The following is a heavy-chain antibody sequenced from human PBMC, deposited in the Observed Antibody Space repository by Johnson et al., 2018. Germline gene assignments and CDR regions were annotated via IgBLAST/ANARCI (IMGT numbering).Heavy chain of an antibody. Sequence: EVQLVESGGGLVQPGGSLRLSCAASGFTFNNFWLSWVRQAPGKGLEWVANIKEDGSGKNYVDSVKGRFTISRDNAKTSLYLQMRSLRVEDTAVYYCASEPFYRSDWYGGIPEGIDYWRQGTLVTVSS. CDR3: ASEPFYRSDWYGGIPEGIDY. D-gene: IGHD6-19*01. V-gene: IGHV3-7*01. CDR1: GFTFNNFW. J-gene: IGHJ4*02. CDR2: IKEDGSGK.